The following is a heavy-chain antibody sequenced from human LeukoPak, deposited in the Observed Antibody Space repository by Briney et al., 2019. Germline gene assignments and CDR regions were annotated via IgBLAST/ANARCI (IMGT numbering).Heavy chain of an antibody. CDR3: AKLGIGAFWYFDL. Sequence: PSETLSLTCTVSGGSISGYYWSWIRQPPGKGLEWIGYIYYSGSTSSNPSLKSRVTISVDTSKNQFSLKLTSVTAADTAVYYCAKLGIGAFWYFDLWGRGTLVTVSS. J-gene: IGHJ2*01. CDR1: GGSISGYY. D-gene: IGHD7-27*01. CDR2: IYYSGST. V-gene: IGHV4-59*08.